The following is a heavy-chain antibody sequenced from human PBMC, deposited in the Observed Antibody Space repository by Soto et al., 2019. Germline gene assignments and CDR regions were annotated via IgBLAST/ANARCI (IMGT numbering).Heavy chain of an antibody. V-gene: IGHV1-8*01. D-gene: IGHD3-22*01. CDR2: MNPNSGNT. CDR3: ARGRWSPIAMIVVDKYGMDV. J-gene: IGHJ6*02. CDR1: GYTYTSYD. Sequence: GASVKVSCKASGYTYTSYDINWVRQPTGPGFESMGWMNPNSGNTGYAQKFQGRVTMTRNTSISIAYMELSSLRSEDTAVYYCARGRWSPIAMIVVDKYGMDVWGQGTTVTVSS.